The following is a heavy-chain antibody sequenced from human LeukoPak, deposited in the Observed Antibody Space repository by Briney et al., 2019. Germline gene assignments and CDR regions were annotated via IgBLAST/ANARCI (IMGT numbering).Heavy chain of an antibody. D-gene: IGHD6-6*01. CDR3: ARFWSSSSSYYYYYYYMDV. J-gene: IGHJ6*03. Sequence: ASVEVSCKASGYTFTTYTIHWVRQAPGQRLEWMGWISAYNGNTNYAQKLQGRVTMTTDTSTTTAYMELRSLRSDDTAVYYCARFWSSSSSYYYYYYYMDVWGKGTTVTVSS. V-gene: IGHV1-18*01. CDR2: ISAYNGNT. CDR1: GYTFTTYT.